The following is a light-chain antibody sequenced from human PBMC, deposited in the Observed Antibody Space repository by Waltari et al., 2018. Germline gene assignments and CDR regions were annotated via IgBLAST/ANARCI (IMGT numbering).Light chain of an antibody. Sequence: QSALTQPASVSGSPGQSITISCTGTSSAIGGYDYVAWYQQHPGKAPKLIIYDVNKRPSGVSDRFSGSKSGNTASLTISGLQAEDEADYYCNSYTGGSTLVFGGGTKLTVL. V-gene: IGLV2-14*03. CDR2: DVN. CDR1: SSAIGGYDY. CDR3: NSYTGGSTLV. J-gene: IGLJ2*01.